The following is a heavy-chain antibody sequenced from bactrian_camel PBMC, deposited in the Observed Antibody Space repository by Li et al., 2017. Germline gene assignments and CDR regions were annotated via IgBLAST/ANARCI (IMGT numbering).Heavy chain of an antibody. D-gene: IGHD5*01. Sequence: HVQLVESGGGLVQPGGSLRLDCAVSGFTVSSVYMTWVRQPPGKGPEWVSSIQSDGTKTYYADSVKGRFTISRDTAKNTVYLQMNSLKFEDTAVYYCVRGDALGLSYRYWGQGTQVTVS. V-gene: IGHV3-2*01. CDR3: VRGDALGLSYRY. CDR1: GFTVSSVY. J-gene: IGHJ4*01. CDR2: IQSDGTKT.